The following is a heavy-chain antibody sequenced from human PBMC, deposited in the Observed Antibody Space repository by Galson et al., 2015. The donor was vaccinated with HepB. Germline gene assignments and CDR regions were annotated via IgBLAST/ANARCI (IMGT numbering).Heavy chain of an antibody. V-gene: IGHV3-23*01. Sequence: SLRLSCAGSGFGFGHYAMSWARQAPGKGLEWLSAISGAGGSTYYANSVRGRFTIARDNSKNTLYLLMNGLRAEDTAVYYCAKGSDYYGSGTYHNGALYSDHWGQGTLVTVSS. CDR3: AKGSDYYGSGTYHNGALYSDH. CDR2: ISGAGGST. CDR1: GFGFGHYA. J-gene: IGHJ4*02. D-gene: IGHD3-10*01.